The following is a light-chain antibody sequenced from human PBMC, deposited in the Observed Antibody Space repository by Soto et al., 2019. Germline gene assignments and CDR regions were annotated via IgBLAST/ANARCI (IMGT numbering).Light chain of an antibody. CDR3: TSYAGSNNDVV. CDR1: SSDVGDYEY. V-gene: IGLV2-8*01. Sequence: QSALTQPPSASGSPGQSVTISCTGTSSDVGDYEYVSWYQQHPGKAPKLIIYEVSKRPSGVPDRFSGSKSGNTASLTVSGLQAEDEADYYCTSYAGSNNDVVFGGGTQLTVL. CDR2: EVS. J-gene: IGLJ2*01.